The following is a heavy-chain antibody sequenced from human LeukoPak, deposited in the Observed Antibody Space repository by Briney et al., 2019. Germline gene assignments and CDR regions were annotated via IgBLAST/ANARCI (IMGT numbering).Heavy chain of an antibody. CDR2: TNPNSGNT. CDR3: ARALSWTTDSYYYMDV. V-gene: IGHV1-8*01. CDR1: GYTFSSYD. J-gene: IGHJ6*03. Sequence: GASVKVSCKASGYTFSSYDINWVRQATGQGLEWMGWTNPNSGNTGYAQKFQGRVTMTKNTSITTAYMELSSLRSEDTAVYYCARALSWTTDSYYYMDVWGKGTTVIV. D-gene: IGHD3/OR15-3a*01.